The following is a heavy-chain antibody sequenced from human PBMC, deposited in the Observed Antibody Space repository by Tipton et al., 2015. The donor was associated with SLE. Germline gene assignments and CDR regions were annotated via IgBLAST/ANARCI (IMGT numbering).Heavy chain of an antibody. CDR3: ARGNLGSWSY. CDR1: GGSFSGYY. Sequence: TLSLTCAVYGGSFSGYYWSWIRQPPGKGLEWIGEINHSGSTNYNPSLKSRVTISVDTSKNQFSLKLSSVTAADTAVYYCARGNLGSWSYWGQGTLVTVSS. V-gene: IGHV4-34*01. D-gene: IGHD6-13*01. CDR2: INHSGST. J-gene: IGHJ4*02.